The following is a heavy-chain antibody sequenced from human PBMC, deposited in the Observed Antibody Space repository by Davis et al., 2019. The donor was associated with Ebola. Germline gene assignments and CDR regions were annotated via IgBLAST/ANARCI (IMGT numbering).Heavy chain of an antibody. J-gene: IGHJ3*01. CDR1: GFPFSGYY. D-gene: IGHD4-17*01. CDR3: ARGPLRGDAYDL. Sequence: GESLKISCVASGFPFSGYYMDWVRQAPGKGLEWVGRIRDKSKSYTTEYAASAEGRFTVPRDDSQNSLYLQMGSLRSEDTAVYYCARGPLRGDAYDLWGQGTMVTVSS. V-gene: IGHV3-72*01. CDR2: IRDKSKSYTT.